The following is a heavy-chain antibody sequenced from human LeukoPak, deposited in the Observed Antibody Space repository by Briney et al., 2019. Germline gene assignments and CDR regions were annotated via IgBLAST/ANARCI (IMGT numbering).Heavy chain of an antibody. D-gene: IGHD6-25*01. J-gene: IGHJ4*02. Sequence: GGSLRLSCAASGFTFSSYAMSWVRQAPGKGLEWVASIRYDGKNKFYADSVKGRFTISRDNSKNTLYLQMNSLRADDTAVYYCAKDRQVAAASYFDSWGQGTLVTVSS. CDR3: AKDRQVAAASYFDS. V-gene: IGHV3-30*02. CDR2: IRYDGKNK. CDR1: GFTFSSYA.